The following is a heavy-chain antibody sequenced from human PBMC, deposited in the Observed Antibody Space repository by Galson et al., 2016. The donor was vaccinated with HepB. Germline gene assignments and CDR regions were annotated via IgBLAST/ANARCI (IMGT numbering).Heavy chain of an antibody. J-gene: IGHJ4*02. V-gene: IGHV3-23*01. CDR1: GFTFSSYA. D-gene: IGHD3-9*01. CDR3: AKSVLEYDILTGYYRRGADY. Sequence: SLRLSCAASGFTFSSYAMSWVRQAPGKGLEWVSSSGSGGPTYYADPVMGRFPISRENSKNTLFLQMHSLRADDTAVYYCAKSVLEYDILTGYYRRGADYWGQGTLVTVSS. CDR2: SGSGGPT.